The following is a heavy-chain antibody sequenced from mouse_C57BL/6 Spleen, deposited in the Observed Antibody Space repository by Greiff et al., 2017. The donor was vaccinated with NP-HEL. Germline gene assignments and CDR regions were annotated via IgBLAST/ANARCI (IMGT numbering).Heavy chain of an antibody. CDR1: GYTFTSYG. D-gene: IGHD1-1*01. J-gene: IGHJ2*01. V-gene: IGHV1-81*01. CDR2: IYPRSGNT. CDR3: ARNPLITTVVATRGFDY. Sequence: QVQLKQSGAELARPGASVKLSCKASGYTFTSYGISWVKQRTGQGLEWIGEIYPRSGNTYYNEKFKGKATLTADKSSSTAYMELRSLTSEDSAVYFCARNPLITTVVATRGFDYWGQGTTLTVSS.